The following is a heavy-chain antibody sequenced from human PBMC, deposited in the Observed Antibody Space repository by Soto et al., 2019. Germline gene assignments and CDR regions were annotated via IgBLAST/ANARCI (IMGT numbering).Heavy chain of an antibody. V-gene: IGHV3-23*01. Sequence: VGSLRLSCAASGFTFSSYAMSWVRQAPGKGLEWVSAISGSGGSTYYADSVKGRFTISRDNSKNTLYLQMNSLRAEDTAVYYCAKDHSYYYDSSGYYYFDYWGEGTLVTVSS. CDR1: GFTFSSYA. CDR3: AKDHSYYYDSSGYYYFDY. CDR2: ISGSGGST. D-gene: IGHD3-22*01. J-gene: IGHJ4*02.